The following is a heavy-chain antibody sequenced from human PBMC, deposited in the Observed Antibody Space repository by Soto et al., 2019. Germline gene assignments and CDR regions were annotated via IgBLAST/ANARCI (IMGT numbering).Heavy chain of an antibody. V-gene: IGHV4-31*03. CDR3: SRSSTRANYFDY. Sequence: SETLSLTCTVSGGSISSGGYYWSWIRQHPGKGLEWIGYIYYSGSTYYNPSLKSRVTISVDTSKNQFSLKLSSVTAADTAVYYCSRSSTRANYFDYWGQGILVTVSS. CDR1: GGSISSGGYY. CDR2: IYYSGST. D-gene: IGHD2-2*01. J-gene: IGHJ4*02.